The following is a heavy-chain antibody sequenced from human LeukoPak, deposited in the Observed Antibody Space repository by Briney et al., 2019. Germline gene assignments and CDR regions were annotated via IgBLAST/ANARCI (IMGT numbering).Heavy chain of an antibody. CDR2: ISSDGSSK. CDR3: AKEGGITMIVVGPWYFDY. J-gene: IGHJ4*02. Sequence: GGSLRLSCAASGLTFTTFDFHWVRQAPGKGLEWVAVISSDGSSKYYADSVKGRFTISRDNSKNTLYLQMNSLRAEDTAVYYCAKEGGITMIVVGPWYFDYWGQGTLVTVSS. CDR1: GLTFTTFD. V-gene: IGHV3-30-3*01. D-gene: IGHD3-22*01.